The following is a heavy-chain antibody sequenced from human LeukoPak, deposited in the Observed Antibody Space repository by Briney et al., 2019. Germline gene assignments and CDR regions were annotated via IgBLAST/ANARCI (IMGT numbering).Heavy chain of an antibody. CDR3: ARKGGIGMTTVTTDDAFDI. CDR1: GFTFSSYA. Sequence: GRSLRLSCAASGFTFSSYAMHWVRQAPGKGLEWVAVISYDGSNKYYADSVKGRFTISRDNSKNTLYLQMNSLRAEDTAVYYCARKGGIGMTTVTTDDAFDIWGQGTMVTVSS. D-gene: IGHD4-11*01. V-gene: IGHV3-30-3*01. CDR2: ISYDGSNK. J-gene: IGHJ3*02.